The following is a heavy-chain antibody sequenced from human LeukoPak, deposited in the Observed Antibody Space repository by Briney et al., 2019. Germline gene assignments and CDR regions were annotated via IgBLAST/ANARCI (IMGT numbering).Heavy chain of an antibody. CDR3: VRSPYYYYHMDV. CDR1: GYSITSGYY. CDR2: IYHSGST. V-gene: IGHV4-38-2*01. Sequence: SETLSLTCAVSGYSITSGYYWGWIRQPPGKGLEWIGTIYHSGSTYYNPSLKSRVILSVDTSKNQFSLKLSSVTAADTAVYYCVRSPYYYYHMDVWGQGTLVTVSS. J-gene: IGHJ6*03.